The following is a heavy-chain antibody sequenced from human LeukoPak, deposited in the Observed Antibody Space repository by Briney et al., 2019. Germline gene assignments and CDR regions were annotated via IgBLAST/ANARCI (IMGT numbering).Heavy chain of an antibody. CDR2: IYYSGST. V-gene: IGHV4-39*07. D-gene: IGHD6-13*01. CDR1: GGSISSSSYY. Sequence: SETLSLTCTVSGGSISSSSYYWGWIRQPPGKGLEWIGSIYYSGSTYYNSSLKSRVTISVDTSKNQFSLKLSSVTAADTAVYYCAREVKAAAGTVGWFDPWGQGTLVTVSS. J-gene: IGHJ5*02. CDR3: AREVKAAAGTVGWFDP.